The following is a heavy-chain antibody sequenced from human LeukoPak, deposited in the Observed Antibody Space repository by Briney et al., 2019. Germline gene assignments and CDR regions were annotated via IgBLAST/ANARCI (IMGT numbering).Heavy chain of an antibody. CDR1: GFTFSSYG. D-gene: IGHD4-17*01. Sequence: RSGGSLRLFCAASGFTFSSYGMHWVRQAPGKGVEWVAVISYDGSSKYYADSVNGRFTISRHNSKNTLYLQMNSLRAEDTAVYYCASTFYGDSTPYWGQGTLVTVSS. J-gene: IGHJ4*02. V-gene: IGHV3-30*03. CDR2: ISYDGSSK. CDR3: ASTFYGDSTPY.